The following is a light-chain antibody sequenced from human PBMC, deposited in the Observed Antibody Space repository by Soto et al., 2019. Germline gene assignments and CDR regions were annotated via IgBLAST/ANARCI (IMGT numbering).Light chain of an antibody. Sequence: DVQMTQSPSSLSASFGARVTITCQAIHEFGTNLIWYQHKPGKAPKPLIFDTSHLATGVPARFSGSGSDTYFTFTITNLQAEDFAAYYCQQFDSVPLTFGGGTHVEI. CDR2: DTS. CDR1: HEFGTN. CDR3: QQFDSVPLT. V-gene: IGKV1-33*01. J-gene: IGKJ4*01.